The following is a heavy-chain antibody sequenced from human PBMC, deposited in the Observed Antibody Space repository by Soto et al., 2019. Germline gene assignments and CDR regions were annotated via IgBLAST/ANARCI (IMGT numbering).Heavy chain of an antibody. D-gene: IGHD3-3*01. CDR3: ARGGYYDFWRGSNWFDP. J-gene: IGHJ5*02. V-gene: IGHV4-34*01. CDR1: GGSFSGYY. CDR2: INHSGST. Sequence: QVQLQQWGAGLLKPSETLSLTCAVYGGSFSGYYWSWIRQPPGKGLEWIGEINHSGSTNYNPSLKRRVTISVDTSKNQFSLKLSSVTAADTAVYYCARGGYYDFWRGSNWFDPWGQGTLVTVSS.